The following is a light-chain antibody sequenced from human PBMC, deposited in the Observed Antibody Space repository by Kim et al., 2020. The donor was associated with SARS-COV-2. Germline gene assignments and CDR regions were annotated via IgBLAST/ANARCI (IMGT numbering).Light chain of an antibody. CDR3: QQYNRYPIT. J-gene: IGKJ5*01. CDR1: QGISNY. Sequence: ASVGDRVTITCRASQGISNYLAGFQHKVGKAPKALIYTASNLQTGVPSRFSGSGSGTDFTLTITSLQPEDFATYYCQQYNRYPITFGQGTRLEIK. V-gene: IGKV1-16*01. CDR2: TAS.